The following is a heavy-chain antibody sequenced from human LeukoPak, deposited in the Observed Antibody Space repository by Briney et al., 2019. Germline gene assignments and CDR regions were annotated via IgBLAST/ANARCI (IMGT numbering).Heavy chain of an antibody. J-gene: IGHJ4*02. CDR1: AVSINNY. V-gene: IGHV4-4*07. Sequence: SETLSLTCTVSAVSINNYWSWIRQPAGKGLEWIGRLSTSGSPNYNPSLKSRVTISVDTSKNQFSLKLSSVTAADTAVYYCAGSYDILTGTDYWGQGTLVTVSS. D-gene: IGHD3-9*01. CDR3: AGSYDILTGTDY. CDR2: LSTSGSP.